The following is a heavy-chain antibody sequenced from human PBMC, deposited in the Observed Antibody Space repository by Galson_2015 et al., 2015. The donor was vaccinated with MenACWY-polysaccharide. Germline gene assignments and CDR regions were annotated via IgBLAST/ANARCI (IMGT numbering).Heavy chain of an antibody. Sequence: SLRLSCAASGFTFTNYAMNWVRQAPGKGLGWVSSIGGSGTTYYADSVKGRFTIFRDNSKNMVYLQMNSLRAEDTAIYYCAKANSGGICTSGWACWFDPWGQGSLVIVSS. J-gene: IGHJ5*02. CDR3: AKANSGGICTSGWACWFDP. V-gene: IGHV3-23*01. CDR2: IGGSGTT. D-gene: IGHD2-15*01. CDR1: GFTFTNYA.